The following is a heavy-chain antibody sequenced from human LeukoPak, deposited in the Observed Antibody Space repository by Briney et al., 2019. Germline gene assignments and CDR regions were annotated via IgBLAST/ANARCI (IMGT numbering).Heavy chain of an antibody. CDR1: GHSISSGYY. CDR3: ARNRSAVIVPAAMGDAFDI. J-gene: IGHJ3*02. CDR2: IYHSGST. D-gene: IGHD2-2*01. V-gene: IGHV4-38-2*01. Sequence: PSETLSLTCAVSGHSISSGYYWGWIRQPPGKGLEWIGSIYHSGSTHYNPSLKSRVTISVDTSKNQFSLNLSSVTAADTAMYYCARNRSAVIVPAAMGDAFDIWGHGTMVTVSS.